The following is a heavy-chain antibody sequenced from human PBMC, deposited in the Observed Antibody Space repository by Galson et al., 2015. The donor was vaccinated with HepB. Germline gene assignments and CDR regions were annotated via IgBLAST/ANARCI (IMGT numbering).Heavy chain of an antibody. Sequence: SLRLYCAASGFTFSNYGMHWVRQAPGKGLEWVAVIWYDGSNKYYADSVKGRFTISRDNSKNTLYVQMNSLRAEDTAVYYCARDPQYCVSTSCVPGVWFDPWGQGTLVTVSS. V-gene: IGHV3-33*01. CDR2: IWYDGSNK. J-gene: IGHJ5*02. CDR1: GFTFSNYG. CDR3: ARDPQYCVSTSCVPGVWFDP. D-gene: IGHD2-2*01.